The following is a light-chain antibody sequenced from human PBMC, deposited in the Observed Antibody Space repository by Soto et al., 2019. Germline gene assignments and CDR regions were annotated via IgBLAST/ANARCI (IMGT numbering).Light chain of an antibody. V-gene: IGKV3-20*01. CDR2: GAS. CDR1: QNIGSS. J-gene: IGKJ1*01. CDR3: QQYGGSPPT. Sequence: IVLTQSPGTLSLSPGERATLSCRASQNIGSSLAWYQQKPGQGPRLLIYGASTRATGIPDRISGSGSGTDFTLTISRLDPDDFAVFYCQQYGGSPPTFGQGTKVEIK.